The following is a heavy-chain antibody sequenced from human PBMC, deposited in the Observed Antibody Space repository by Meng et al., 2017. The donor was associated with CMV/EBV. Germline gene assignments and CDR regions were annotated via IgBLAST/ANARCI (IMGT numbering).Heavy chain of an antibody. V-gene: IGHV4-59*01. CDR1: GGSISSYY. CDR2: IYYSGST. CDR3: ARYLGWSEYYYDSSGPSGLGYFDY. Sequence: GSLRLSCTVSGGSISSYYWSWIRQPPGKGLEWIGYIYYSGSTNYNPSLKSRVTRSVDTSKNQFSLKLSSVTAADTAVYYCARYLGWSEYYYDSSGPSGLGYFDYWGQGTLVTVSS. D-gene: IGHD3-22*01. J-gene: IGHJ4*02.